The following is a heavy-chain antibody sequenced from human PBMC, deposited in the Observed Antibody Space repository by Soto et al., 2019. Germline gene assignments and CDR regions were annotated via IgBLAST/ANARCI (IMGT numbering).Heavy chain of an antibody. Sequence: SETLSLTCTVSGGSISSGGYYWSWIRQHPGKGLEWIGYIYYSGSTYYNPSLKSRVTISVDTSKNQFSLKLSSVTAADTAVYYCARDNDYSNYGVDYWGQGTLVTVSS. CDR1: GGSISSGGYY. D-gene: IGHD4-4*01. J-gene: IGHJ4*02. CDR3: ARDNDYSNYGVDY. V-gene: IGHV4-31*03. CDR2: IYYSGST.